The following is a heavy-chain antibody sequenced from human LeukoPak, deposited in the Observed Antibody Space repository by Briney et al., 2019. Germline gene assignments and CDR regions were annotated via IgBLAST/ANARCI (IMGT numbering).Heavy chain of an antibody. CDR2: IYYSGST. J-gene: IGHJ4*02. Sequence: PSETLSLTCTVSGGSISSSSYYWGWIRQPPGKGLGWIGSIYYSGSTYYNPSLKSRVTISVDTSKNQYSLKLSSVTAADTAVYYCAGTYYYDSSGYWGQGTLVTVSS. CDR3: AGTYYYDSSGY. CDR1: GGSISSSSYY. D-gene: IGHD3-22*01. V-gene: IGHV4-39*01.